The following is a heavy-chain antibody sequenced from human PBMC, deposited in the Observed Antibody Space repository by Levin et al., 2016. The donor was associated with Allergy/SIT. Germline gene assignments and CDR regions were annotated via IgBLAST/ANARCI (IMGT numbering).Heavy chain of an antibody. CDR3: VSYWFDP. V-gene: IGHV5-51*01. Sequence: VRQAPGKGLEWMGIIYPADSNTRYSPSFEGQVTISADKSISTAYLQWSSLKASDTAIYYCVSYWFDPWGQGTLVTVSS. J-gene: IGHJ5*02. CDR2: IYPADSNT. D-gene: IGHD6-6*01.